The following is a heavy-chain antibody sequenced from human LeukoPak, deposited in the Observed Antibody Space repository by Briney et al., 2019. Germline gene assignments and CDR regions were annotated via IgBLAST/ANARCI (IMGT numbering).Heavy chain of an antibody. J-gene: IGHJ4*02. D-gene: IGHD2-21*01. Sequence: PGGSLRLSCAASGFTISSYDMTWVRKAPGKGLEWVSATIGSGGSTYYAASVKGRFTTTRDNSKNTLNLQKNSRRAEDTAVYYCALKGHTDHYWGQGTLVTVSS. CDR2: TIGSGGST. CDR3: ALKGHTDHY. V-gene: IGHV3-23*01. CDR1: GFTISSYD.